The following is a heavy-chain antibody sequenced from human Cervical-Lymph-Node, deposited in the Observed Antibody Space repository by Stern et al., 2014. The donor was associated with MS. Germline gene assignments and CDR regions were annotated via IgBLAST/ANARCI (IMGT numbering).Heavy chain of an antibody. Sequence: VQLVQSGGGLVQPGGSLKLSCAASGFTFSGSAMYWVRQASGKGLEWVCRIRSKANSYATAYAASVKGRFTISRDDSENTAYLQMNSLKTEDTAVYYCARHPEHLFIHMDVWGQGTTVTVSS. CDR3: ARHPEHLFIHMDV. D-gene: IGHD3-10*02. CDR2: IRSKANSYAT. CDR1: GFTFSGSA. J-gene: IGHJ6*02. V-gene: IGHV3-73*01.